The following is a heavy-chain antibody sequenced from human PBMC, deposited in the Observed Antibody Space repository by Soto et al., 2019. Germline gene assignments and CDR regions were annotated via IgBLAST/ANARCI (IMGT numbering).Heavy chain of an antibody. V-gene: IGHV3-23*01. CDR3: AKDLGQLTLYYYYGMDV. Sequence: EVQLLESGGGLVQPGGSLRLSCAASGFTFSSYAMSWVRQAPGKGLEWVSAISGSGGSTYYADSVKGRFTISRDNSRNTLDLQMNSLRAEDTAVYYCAKDLGQLTLYYYYGMDVWGQGTTVTVS. CDR2: ISGSGGST. D-gene: IGHD6-13*01. J-gene: IGHJ6*02. CDR1: GFTFSSYA.